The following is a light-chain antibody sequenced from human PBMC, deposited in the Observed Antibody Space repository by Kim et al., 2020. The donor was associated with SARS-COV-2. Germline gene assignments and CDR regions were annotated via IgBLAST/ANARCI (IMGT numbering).Light chain of an antibody. Sequence: QTVVTQEPSFSVSPGGTVTLTCALSSGSVSTSYYPSWHQQTPGQAPRTLIYNTNTRSSGVPDRFSGSILGNKAALTITGAQADDESDYYCVLYMGGGISMFGGGTQLTVL. CDR1: SGSVSTSYY. V-gene: IGLV8-61*01. J-gene: IGLJ3*02. CDR2: NTN. CDR3: VLYMGGGISM.